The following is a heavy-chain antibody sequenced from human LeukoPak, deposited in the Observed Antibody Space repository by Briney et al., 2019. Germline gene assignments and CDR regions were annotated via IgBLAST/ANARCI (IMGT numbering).Heavy chain of an antibody. CDR3: ARSSEYGDPFNY. D-gene: IGHD4-17*01. J-gene: IGHJ4*02. CDR1: GGSISTANYY. CDR2: IYYSGST. V-gene: IGHV4-39*01. Sequence: SETLSLTCTVYGGSISTANYYWGWVRQPPGKGLEWIGSIYYSGSTYYSPSLKGRVTISVDTSKNQFSLKLNSVTAADTAVYYCARSSEYGDPFNYWGQGTLVTVSS.